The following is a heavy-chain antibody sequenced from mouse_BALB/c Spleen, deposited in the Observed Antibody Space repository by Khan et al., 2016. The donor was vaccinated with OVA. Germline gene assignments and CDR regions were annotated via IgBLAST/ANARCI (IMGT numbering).Heavy chain of an antibody. Sequence: QVQLKESGPELVKPGASLKVSCKASGYTFTDYIIGWVKQSTRQGLEWIGDIFPGSDTPYYNEKFKDKATLTVDKSANTAYMQLSSLKSEDSAVYFCARGGYSAFAYWGLGTLVTVSA. CDR3: ARGGYSAFAY. V-gene: IGHV1-77*01. CDR1: GYTFTDYI. J-gene: IGHJ3*01. D-gene: IGHD2-14*01. CDR2: IFPGSDTP.